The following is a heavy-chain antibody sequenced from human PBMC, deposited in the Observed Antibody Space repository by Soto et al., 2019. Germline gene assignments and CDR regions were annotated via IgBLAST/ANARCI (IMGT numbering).Heavy chain of an antibody. CDR3: ASAWGMDV. CDR1: GFTFSSYW. Sequence: LRLSCEASGFTFSSYWMSWVRQAPGKGLEWVANIKQDGSEKYYVDSVKGRFTISRDNAKNSLYLQMNSLRAEDTAVYYCASAWGMDVWGQGTTVTV. CDR2: IKQDGSEK. V-gene: IGHV3-7*03. J-gene: IGHJ6*02.